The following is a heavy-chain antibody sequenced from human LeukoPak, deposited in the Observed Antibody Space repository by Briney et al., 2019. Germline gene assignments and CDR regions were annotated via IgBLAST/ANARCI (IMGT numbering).Heavy chain of an antibody. D-gene: IGHD6-19*01. J-gene: IGHJ4*02. V-gene: IGHV4-34*01. CDR3: ARRIAVAGTDY. CDR1: GGSFSGYY. Sequence: PSETLSLTCAVYGGSFSGYYWSWIRQPPGKGLEWIGEINHSGSTNYNPSLKSRVTISVDTSKNQFSLKLSSVTAADTAVYHCARRIAVAGTDYWGQGTLVTVSS. CDR2: INHSGST.